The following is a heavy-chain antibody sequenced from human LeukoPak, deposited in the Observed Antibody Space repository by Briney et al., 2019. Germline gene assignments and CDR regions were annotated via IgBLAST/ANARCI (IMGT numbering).Heavy chain of an antibody. CDR1: GFTFSSYA. CDR3: AKMSISVGATGNKDY. V-gene: IGHV3-23*01. D-gene: IGHD1-26*01. Sequence: GGFLRLSCAASGFTFSSYAMSWVRQAPGKGLEWVSAISGSGGSTYYADSVKGRFTISRDNSKNTLYLQMNSLRAEDTAVYYCAKMSISVGATGNKDYWGQGTLVTVSS. J-gene: IGHJ4*02. CDR2: ISGSGGST.